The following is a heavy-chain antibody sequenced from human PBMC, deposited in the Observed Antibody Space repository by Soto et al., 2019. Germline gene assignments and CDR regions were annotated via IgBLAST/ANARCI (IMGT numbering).Heavy chain of an antibody. V-gene: IGHV3-23*01. D-gene: IGHD3-10*01. J-gene: IGHJ6*03. Sequence: PGGSLRLSCAASGFTFSSHGMSWVRQAPGKGLEWVSIISGGGSDTYYADSVKGRFSISRDNSKNTLYLQMNSLRAEDTAVYYCAKGAVIFYKLVSYYCYMDVWGKGTKVTVSS. CDR2: ISGGGSDT. CDR1: GFTFSSHG. CDR3: AKGAVIFYKLVSYYCYMDV.